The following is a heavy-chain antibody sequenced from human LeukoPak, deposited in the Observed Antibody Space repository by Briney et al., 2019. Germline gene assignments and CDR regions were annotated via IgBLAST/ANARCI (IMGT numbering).Heavy chain of an antibody. CDR3: ARHKVDKYSSSSRYFDY. Sequence: PSETLSLTCTVSGGSISSSSYYWGWIRQPPGKGLEWIGSIYYSGSTYYNPSLKSRVTISVDTSKSQFSLELSSVTAADTAVYYCARHKVDKYSSSSRYFDYWGQGTLVTVSS. D-gene: IGHD6-6*01. CDR1: GGSISSSSYY. CDR2: IYYSGST. V-gene: IGHV4-39*01. J-gene: IGHJ4*02.